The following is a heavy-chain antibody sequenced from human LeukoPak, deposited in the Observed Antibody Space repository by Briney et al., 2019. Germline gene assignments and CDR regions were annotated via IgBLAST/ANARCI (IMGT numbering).Heavy chain of an antibody. CDR2: INHSGST. CDR3: ARQLERVSFFDY. V-gene: IGHV4-34*01. CDR1: GFTFSDYY. J-gene: IGHJ4*02. Sequence: GSLRLSCAASGFTFSDYYMGWIRQPPGKGLEWIGEINHSGSTNYNPSLKSRVTISVDTSKNQFSLKLSSVTAADTAVYYCARQLERVSFFDYWGQGTLVTVSS. D-gene: IGHD1-1*01.